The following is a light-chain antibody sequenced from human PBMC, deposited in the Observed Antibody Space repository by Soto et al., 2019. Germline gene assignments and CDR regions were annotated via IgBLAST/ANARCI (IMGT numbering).Light chain of an antibody. CDR2: DAS. CDR3: QQYKSASLGST. Sequence: DIQMTQSPSTLSASVGDRVTITCRASQSISSWLAWYQQKPGKAPKLLIYDASSLATGVPARFSGSGSGTEFTHTIRSLPRDDFADYYCQQYKSASLGSTFGRGTTVEIK. V-gene: IGKV1-5*01. CDR1: QSISSW. J-gene: IGKJ1*01.